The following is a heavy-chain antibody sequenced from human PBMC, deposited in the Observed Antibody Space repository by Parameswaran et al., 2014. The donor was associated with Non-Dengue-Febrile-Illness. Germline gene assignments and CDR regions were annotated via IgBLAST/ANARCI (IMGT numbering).Heavy chain of an antibody. Sequence: WVRQAPGQGLEWMGGIIPIFGTANYAQKFQGRVTITADESTSTAYMELSSLRSEDTAVYYCARLWELRGEIDIWGQGTMVTVSS. CDR2: IIPIFGTA. J-gene: IGHJ3*02. CDR3: ARLWELRGEIDI. D-gene: IGHD1-26*01. V-gene: IGHV1-69*01.